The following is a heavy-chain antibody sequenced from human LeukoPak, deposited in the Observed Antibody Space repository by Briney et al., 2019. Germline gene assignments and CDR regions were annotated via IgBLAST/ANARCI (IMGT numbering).Heavy chain of an antibody. CDR1: GGSISSYY. J-gene: IGHJ3*02. CDR2: IYYSGST. D-gene: IGHD3-10*01. Sequence: SENLSLTCTVSGGSISSYYWSWIRHPPGKGLEWSGYIYYSGSTNYNPSLKSRVTISVDTSKNQFSLKLSSVTAADTAVYYCARAFRLFSGDDAFDIWGQGTMVTVSS. V-gene: IGHV4-59*01. CDR3: ARAFRLFSGDDAFDI.